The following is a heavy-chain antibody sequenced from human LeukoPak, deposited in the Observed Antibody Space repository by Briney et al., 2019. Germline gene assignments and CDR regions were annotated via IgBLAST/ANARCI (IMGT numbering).Heavy chain of an antibody. CDR2: IYTSGST. CDR1: GGSISSYY. CDR3: ARSYYYDSSGSKDAFDI. D-gene: IGHD3-22*01. Sequence: KPSETLSLTCTVSGGSISSYYLSWIRQPAGKGLEWIGRIYTSGSTNYNPSLKSRVTMSVDTSKNQFSLKLSSVTAADTAVYYCARSYYYDSSGSKDAFDIWGQGTMVTVSS. V-gene: IGHV4-4*07. J-gene: IGHJ3*02.